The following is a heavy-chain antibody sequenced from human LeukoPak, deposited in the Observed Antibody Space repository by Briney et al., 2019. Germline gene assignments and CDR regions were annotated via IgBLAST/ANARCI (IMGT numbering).Heavy chain of an antibody. D-gene: IGHD1-14*01. V-gene: IGHV4-34*01. CDR2: INHSGST. CDR1: GGSFSGYY. CDR3: ARITSDRAHKYGMDV. J-gene: IGHJ6*02. Sequence: PSETLSLTCAVYGGSFSGYYWSWIRQPPGKGLEWIGEINHSGSTNYNPSLKSRVTISVDTSKNQFSLKLSSVTAADTAVYYCARITSDRAHKYGMDVWGQGTTVTVSS.